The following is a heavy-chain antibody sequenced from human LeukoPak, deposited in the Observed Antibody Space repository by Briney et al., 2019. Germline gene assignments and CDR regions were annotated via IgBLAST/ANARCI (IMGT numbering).Heavy chain of an antibody. D-gene: IGHD3-22*01. CDR1: GFTFSDYG. V-gene: IGHV3-30*18. CDR3: VKSLDRHYYDIHGPLSH. J-gene: IGHJ4*02. CDR2: ISYEGSNK. Sequence: GGSLRLSCAASGFTFSDYGMYWVRQAPGMGLEWVAAISYEGSNKYYGDSVKGRITISRDNARNTVDLQMNSLRAEDTAVYYCVKSLDRHYYDIHGPLSHWGQGTLVTVSS.